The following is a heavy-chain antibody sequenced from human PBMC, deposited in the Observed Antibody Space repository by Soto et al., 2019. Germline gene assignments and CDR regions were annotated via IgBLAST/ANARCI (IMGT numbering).Heavy chain of an antibody. V-gene: IGHV1-69*01. CDR1: GGTFGNFA. J-gene: IGHJ2*01. CDR3: ATGSRDGYNYWYFDL. Sequence: QVQLVQSGAELKKPGSSVKVSCKVSGGTFGNFAISWVRQAPGQGPEWVAGIIPIYGISNLADDFRGRITLPADASTATAYMELSSLRSEDTAIYYCATGSRDGYNYWYFDLWGRGTQVTVSS. CDR2: IIPIYGIS. D-gene: IGHD2-21*02.